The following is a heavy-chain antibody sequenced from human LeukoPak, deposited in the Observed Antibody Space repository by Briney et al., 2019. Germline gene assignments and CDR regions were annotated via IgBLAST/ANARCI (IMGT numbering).Heavy chain of an antibody. Sequence: NSSETLSLTCTVSGGSISSYYWSWIRQPAGKGLEWIGRIYTSGSTNYNPSLKSRVTISVDTSKNEFSLNLTSVTAADTAIYYCARGLASGYPPIPFDYWGQGTLVTVSS. CDR3: ARGLASGYPPIPFDY. J-gene: IGHJ4*02. CDR1: GGSISSYY. D-gene: IGHD3-3*01. V-gene: IGHV4-4*07. CDR2: IYTSGST.